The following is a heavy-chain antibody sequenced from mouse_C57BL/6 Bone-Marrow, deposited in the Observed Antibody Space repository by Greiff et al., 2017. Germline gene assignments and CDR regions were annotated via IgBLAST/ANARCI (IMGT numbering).Heavy chain of an antibody. Sequence: VQLQQSGTELVKPGASVKLSCTASGYTFTSYWMHWVKQRPGQGLEWIGNINPSNGGTNYTEKFKSKATLTVDKSSSTAYMQLSSLTSEDSAVDYCARRDYYGNYPFAYWGKGTMVTVSA. CDR2: INPSNGGT. V-gene: IGHV1-53*01. D-gene: IGHD2-1*01. CDR3: ARRDYYGNYPFAY. J-gene: IGHJ3*01. CDR1: GYTFTSYW.